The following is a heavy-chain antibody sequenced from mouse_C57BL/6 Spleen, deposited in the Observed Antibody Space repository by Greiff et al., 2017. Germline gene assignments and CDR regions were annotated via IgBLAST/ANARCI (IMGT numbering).Heavy chain of an antibody. J-gene: IGHJ4*01. D-gene: IGHD2-13*01. CDR1: GYTFTSYW. V-gene: IGHV1-50*01. Sequence: VQLQQPGAELVKPGASVKLSCKASGYTFTSYWMQWVKQRPGQGLEWIGGIDPYDGYTNYTQKFKGKATLTVDTSASTAYMQLSSLTSEETAVDYCARSGDGDCGRDYWGQGTSVTVSS. CDR2: IDPYDGYT. CDR3: ARSGDGDCGRDY.